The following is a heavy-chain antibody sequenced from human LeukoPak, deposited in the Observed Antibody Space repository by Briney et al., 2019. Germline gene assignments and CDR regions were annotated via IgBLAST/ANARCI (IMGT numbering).Heavy chain of an antibody. D-gene: IGHD2-2*01. CDR1: GFTFSSYS. V-gene: IGHV3-21*01. J-gene: IGHJ6*02. Sequence: GGSLRLSCAASGFTFSSYSMNWVRQAPGKGLEWVSSISSSSSYIYYADSVKGQFTISRDNAKNSLYLQMNSLRAEDTAVYYCARFGLPCSSTSCPLWYYYGMDVWGQGTTVTVSS. CDR3: ARFGLPCSSTSCPLWYYYGMDV. CDR2: ISSSSSYI.